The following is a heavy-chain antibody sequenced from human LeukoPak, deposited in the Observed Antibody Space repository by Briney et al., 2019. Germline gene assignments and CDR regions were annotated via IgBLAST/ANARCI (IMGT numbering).Heavy chain of an antibody. CDR3: AKPSGSGVDY. Sequence: GGSLRLSCGASGFTFSTHDMQWVRQAPGKGLEWVAFIRYDGSHEYYADSVKGRFTISRDNSKNTLYLQMNSVRSEDTALYYCAKPSGSGVDYWGQGTRVTVSS. CDR2: IRYDGSHE. J-gene: IGHJ4*01. D-gene: IGHD1-26*01. V-gene: IGHV3-30*02. CDR1: GFTFSTHD.